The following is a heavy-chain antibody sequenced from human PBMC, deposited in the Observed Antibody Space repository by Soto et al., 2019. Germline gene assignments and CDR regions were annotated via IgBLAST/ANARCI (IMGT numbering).Heavy chain of an antibody. Sequence: KPSETLSLTCAVSGGSISSGGYSWSWIRQPPGKGLEWIGYIYHSGSTYYNPSLKSRVTISVDRSKNQFSLKLSSVTAADTAVYYCARAGGMNDFWSGYTWHWFDPWGQGTLVTVSS. CDR3: ARAGGMNDFWSGYTWHWFDP. CDR2: IYHSGST. V-gene: IGHV4-30-2*01. CDR1: GGSISSGGYS. D-gene: IGHD3-3*01. J-gene: IGHJ5*02.